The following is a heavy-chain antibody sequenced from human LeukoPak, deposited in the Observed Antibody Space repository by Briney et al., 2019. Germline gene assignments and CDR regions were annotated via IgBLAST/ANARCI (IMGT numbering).Heavy chain of an antibody. D-gene: IGHD3/OR15-3a*01. CDR3: ARQEIGLRSFDP. Sequence: PSETLSLTCTVSGGSISSALYHWGWIRQPPGKNLEWLGSVYYTGSTHNNPSLKSRVTISVDTSKNQFSLNLSSVTAADTAVYYCARQEIGLRSFDPWGQGTLVTVSS. J-gene: IGHJ5*02. CDR2: VYYTGST. CDR1: GGSISSALYH. V-gene: IGHV4-39*01.